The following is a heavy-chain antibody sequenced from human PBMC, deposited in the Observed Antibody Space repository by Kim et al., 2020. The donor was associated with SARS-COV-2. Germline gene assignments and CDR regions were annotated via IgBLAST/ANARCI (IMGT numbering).Heavy chain of an antibody. CDR3: AREGGRDMREQWLVRDWYFDL. V-gene: IGHV4-59*01. J-gene: IGHJ2*01. CDR1: GGSISSYY. D-gene: IGHD6-19*01. Sequence: SETLSLTCTVSGGSISSYYWSWIRQPPGKGLEWIGYIYYSGSTNYNPSLKSRVTISVDTSKNQFSLKLSSVTAADTAVYYCAREGGRDMREQWLVRDWYFDLWGRGTLVTVSS. CDR2: IYYSGST.